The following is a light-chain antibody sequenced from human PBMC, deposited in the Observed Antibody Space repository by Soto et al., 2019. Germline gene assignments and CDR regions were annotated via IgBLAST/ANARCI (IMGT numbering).Light chain of an antibody. Sequence: LPITNTSYSRSSSVGDRVTMNCRASQGISNNLAWFQQKPGKAPKSLIYAASTLQSGVPSKFSGSGSGTDFTLTISRLEPEDSAVYYCQQYADLPRRLGQVTKV. V-gene: IGKV1-16*02. J-gene: IGKJ1*01. CDR2: AAS. CDR1: QGISNN. CDR3: QQYADLPRR.